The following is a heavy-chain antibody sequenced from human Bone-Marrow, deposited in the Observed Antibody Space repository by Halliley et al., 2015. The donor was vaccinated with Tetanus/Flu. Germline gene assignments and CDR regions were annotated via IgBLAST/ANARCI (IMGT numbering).Heavy chain of an antibody. CDR3: AREVARGPYGMDV. V-gene: IGHV3-21*01. CDR1: GFTVNRYT. Sequence: AASGFTVNRYTMNWVRQAPGTGLEWVSSIGSNSDHIYYAESVKGRFTISRDDAENSLYLQMNSLRAEDTALYYCAREVARGPYGMDVWGRGTTVTVSS. CDR2: IGSNSDHI. J-gene: IGHJ6*02.